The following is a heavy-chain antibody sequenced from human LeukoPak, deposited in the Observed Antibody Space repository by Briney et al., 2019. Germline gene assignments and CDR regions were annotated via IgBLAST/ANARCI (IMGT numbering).Heavy chain of an antibody. CDR2: MRGSGGDT. CDR3: AKGTYFYDSSGYYYGPTFDS. V-gene: IGHV3-23*02. CDR1: GFTFNSYA. Sequence: GGSLRLSCAASGFTFNSYAMTWVRQAPGKGLEWVSAMRGSGGDTVYGDSGKGRFSLSRDHSKNSLILQMNSMRHEYTSVYYCAKGTYFYDSSGYYYGPTFDSWGPGTLVTVS. J-gene: IGHJ4*02. D-gene: IGHD3-22*01.